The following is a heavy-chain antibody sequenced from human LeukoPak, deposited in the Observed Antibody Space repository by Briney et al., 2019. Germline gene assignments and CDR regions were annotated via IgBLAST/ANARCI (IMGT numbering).Heavy chain of an antibody. V-gene: IGHV3-66*01. CDR3: ARDLGVAGYGMDV. CDR2: IYSGGST. D-gene: IGHD6-19*01. Sequence: GGSLRLSCAASGFTVSSNYMSWVRQAPGKGLEWVSVIYSGGSTYYADSVKGRFTISRGNSKNTLYLQMNSLRAEDTAVYYCARDLGVAGYGMDVWGQGTTVTVSS. J-gene: IGHJ6*02. CDR1: GFTVSSNY.